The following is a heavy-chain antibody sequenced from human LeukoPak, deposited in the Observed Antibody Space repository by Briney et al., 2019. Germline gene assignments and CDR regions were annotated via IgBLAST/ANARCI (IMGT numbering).Heavy chain of an antibody. V-gene: IGHV4-30-4*01. Sequence: SETLSPTCTVSGGSISSGDYYWSWIRQPPGKGLEWIGYIYYSGSTYYNPSLKSRVTISVDTSKNQFSLKLSSVTAADTAVYYCARSYSSGWYDTYYFDYWGQGTLVTVSS. D-gene: IGHD6-19*01. J-gene: IGHJ4*02. CDR3: ARSYSSGWYDTYYFDY. CDR1: GGSISSGDYY. CDR2: IYYSGST.